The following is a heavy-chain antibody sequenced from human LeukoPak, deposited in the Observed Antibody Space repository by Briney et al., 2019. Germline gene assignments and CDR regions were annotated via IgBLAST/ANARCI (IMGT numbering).Heavy chain of an antibody. CDR3: ASSYYYYGMDV. CDR2: INPNSGGT. Sequence: ASVKVSCKASGYTFSGYYIHWVRQAPGQGLEWMGWINPNSGGTHYAQKFQGRVTMTRDTSISTAYMELRSLRSDDTAVYYCASSYYYYGMDVWGQGTTVTVSS. CDR1: GYTFSGYY. J-gene: IGHJ6*02. V-gene: IGHV1-2*02.